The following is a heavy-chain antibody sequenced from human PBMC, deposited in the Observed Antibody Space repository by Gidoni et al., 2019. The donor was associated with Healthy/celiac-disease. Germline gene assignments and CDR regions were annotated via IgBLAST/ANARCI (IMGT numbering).Heavy chain of an antibody. CDR1: GFTFSDYY. Sequence: LVKPGGYLRLSCAASGFTFSDYYMSWIRQAPGKGLEWVSYISSSGSTIYYEDSVKGRFTISRDNAKNSLYLQMNSLRAEDTAVYYCARVFSTTVDPDPYFDYWGQGTLVTVSS. CDR2: ISSSGSTI. J-gene: IGHJ4*02. CDR3: ARVFSTTVDPDPYFDY. V-gene: IGHV3-11*01. D-gene: IGHD4-17*01.